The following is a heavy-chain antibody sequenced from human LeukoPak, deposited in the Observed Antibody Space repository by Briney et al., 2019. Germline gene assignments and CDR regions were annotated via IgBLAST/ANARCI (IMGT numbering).Heavy chain of an antibody. CDR2: ISGSGGST. Sequence: GGSLRLSCAASGFTFSTYAMSWVRQAPGKGLEWVSAISGSGGSTYYADSVKGRFTVSRDNSKNTLFLQMNSLRAEDTAVYYCAKEFPYYYDTSGYYHDYWGQGTLVTVSS. D-gene: IGHD3-22*01. J-gene: IGHJ4*02. CDR1: GFTFSTYA. CDR3: AKEFPYYYDTSGYYHDY. V-gene: IGHV3-23*01.